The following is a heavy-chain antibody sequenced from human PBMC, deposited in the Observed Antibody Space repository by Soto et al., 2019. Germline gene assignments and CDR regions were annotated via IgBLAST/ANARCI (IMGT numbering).Heavy chain of an antibody. CDR3: VNDSHSRPLKMLHX. CDR1: GFTFSSFA. CDR2: IRSNGLTT. D-gene: IGHD3-16*01. V-gene: IGHV3-64D*06. Sequence: GGSLRLSCSASGFTFSSFAMHWVRQAPGKGLEYVSVIRSNGLTTYDADSVKERFTISRDNSKKTLYLQMTSLRTEDTAVYYCVNDSHSRPLKMLHXWGQGTLVTVSX. J-gene: IGHJ4*02.